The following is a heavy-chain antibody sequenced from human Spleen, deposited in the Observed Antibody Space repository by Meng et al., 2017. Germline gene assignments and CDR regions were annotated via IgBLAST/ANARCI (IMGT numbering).Heavy chain of an antibody. V-gene: IGHV4-34*01. CDR3: ARGPTTMAHDFDY. D-gene: IGHD4-11*01. J-gene: IGHJ4*02. CDR1: GGSFSDYY. Sequence: QVKLQHWGAGLLKPSETLPLTCVVSGGSFSDYYWSWIRQPPGKGLEWIGEINHSGSTNYNPSLESRATISVDTSQNNLSLKLSSVTAADSAVYYCARGPTTMAHDFDYWGQGTLVTVSS. CDR2: INHSGST.